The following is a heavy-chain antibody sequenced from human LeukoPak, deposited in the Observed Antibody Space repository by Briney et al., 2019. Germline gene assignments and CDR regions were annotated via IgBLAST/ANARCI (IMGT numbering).Heavy chain of an antibody. CDR1: GYTFSGYY. V-gene: IGHV1-2*02. CDR2: SSPNSGGA. Sequence: GASVKVSCKASGYTFSGYYIHWVRQAPGQGLEWMEYSSPNSGGANSAQKFRGRVTMTRDTSISTAYMELTRLGSDDTAVYYCAREGDGLLSKDFDYWGQGTLVTVSS. CDR3: AREGDGLLSKDFDY. D-gene: IGHD2-15*01. J-gene: IGHJ4*02.